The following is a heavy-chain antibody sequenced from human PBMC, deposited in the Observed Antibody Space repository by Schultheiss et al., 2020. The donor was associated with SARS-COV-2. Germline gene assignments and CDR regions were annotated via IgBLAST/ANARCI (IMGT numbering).Heavy chain of an antibody. V-gene: IGHV3-21*01. J-gene: IGHJ4*02. D-gene: IGHD3-16*02. CDR3: ARGRIVFDY. CDR2: ISSSSSYI. CDR1: GFTFSSYA. Sequence: GESLKISCAASGFTFSSYAMSWVRQAPGKGLEWVSSISSSSSYIYYADSVKGRFTISRDNAKNSLYLQMNSLRAEDTAIYYCARGRIVFDYWGQGTLVTVSS.